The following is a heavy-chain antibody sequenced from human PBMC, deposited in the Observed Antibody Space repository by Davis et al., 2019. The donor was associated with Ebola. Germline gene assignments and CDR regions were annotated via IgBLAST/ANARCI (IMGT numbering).Heavy chain of an antibody. Sequence: PGGSLRLSCAASGFTFSSYGMHWVRQAPGKGLEWVAVISYDGSNKYYADSVKGRFTISRDNAKNSLYLQMNSLRAEDTAVYYCAREGSSSRGYYFDYWGQGTLVTVSS. V-gene: IGHV3-30*03. D-gene: IGHD6-13*01. J-gene: IGHJ4*02. CDR2: ISYDGSNK. CDR3: AREGSSSRGYYFDY. CDR1: GFTFSSYG.